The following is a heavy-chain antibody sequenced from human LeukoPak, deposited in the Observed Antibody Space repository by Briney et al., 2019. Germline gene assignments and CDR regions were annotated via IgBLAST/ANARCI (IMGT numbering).Heavy chain of an antibody. D-gene: IGHD3-22*01. V-gene: IGHV4-61*02. J-gene: IGHJ3*02. CDR1: GGSIISGSYY. CDR3: ARDVHYYDSSGYFLDAFDI. CDR2: IYTSGST. Sequence: SQTLSLTCTVSGGSIISGSYYWSWIRQPAGKGLERIGRIYTSGSTNYNPSLKSRVTISVDTSKNQFSLKLSSVTAADTAVYYCARDVHYYDSSGYFLDAFDIWRQGTMVTVSS.